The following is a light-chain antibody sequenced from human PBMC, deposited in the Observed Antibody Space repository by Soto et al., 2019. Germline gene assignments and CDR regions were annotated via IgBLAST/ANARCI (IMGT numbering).Light chain of an antibody. CDR2: LGS. Sequence: EIVLTQTPGTLSLSPGDRATLSCRASQSVKNKYLAWYQQKPGQAPRLLIYLGSTRASGIPDRFSGSGSGTDFTLTIRRLEPEDFAVYYCQQYDSSPRTFGQGTKVDFK. V-gene: IGKV3-20*01. J-gene: IGKJ1*01. CDR1: QSVKNKY. CDR3: QQYDSSPRT.